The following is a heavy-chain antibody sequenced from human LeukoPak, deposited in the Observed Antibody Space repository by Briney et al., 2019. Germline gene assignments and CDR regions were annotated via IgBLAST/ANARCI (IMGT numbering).Heavy chain of an antibody. CDR1: GFTFSNAW. Sequence: GGSLRLSCAASGFTFSNAWMSWVRQAPGKGLQWVSSITGSGGSTYYADSVKGRFTISRDNSKNTVYLQMNSLRVDDTAVYYCAKEGQFSVTPNAWGQGALVTVSS. D-gene: IGHD2-21*02. V-gene: IGHV3-23*01. J-gene: IGHJ5*02. CDR2: ITGSGGST. CDR3: AKEGQFSVTPNA.